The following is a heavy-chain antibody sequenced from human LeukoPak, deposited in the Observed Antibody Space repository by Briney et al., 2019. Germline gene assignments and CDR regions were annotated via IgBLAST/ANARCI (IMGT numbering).Heavy chain of an antibody. D-gene: IGHD1-1*01. V-gene: IGHV3-11*06. J-gene: IGHJ4*02. CDR1: GFSFSEYY. Sequence: GGSLRLSCAASGFSFSEYYMTWIRQAPGKGLEWVSYISTTSSYTKYADSVKGRFTISRDNAKNSLYLQMNSLRAEDTAVYYCARNTGTYDYWGQGTLVTVSS. CDR3: ARNTGTYDY. CDR2: ISTTSSYT.